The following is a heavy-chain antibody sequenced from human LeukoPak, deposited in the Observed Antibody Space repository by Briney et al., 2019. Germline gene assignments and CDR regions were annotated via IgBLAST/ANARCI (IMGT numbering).Heavy chain of an antibody. CDR1: GFTFSSYE. J-gene: IGHJ4*02. CDR2: ISSSGSTI. V-gene: IGHV3-48*03. CDR3: ARYTAMAFDY. D-gene: IGHD5-18*01. Sequence: GGSLRLSCAASGFTFSSYEMNWVRQAPGQGLEWVSYISSSGSTIYYADSVKGRFTISRDNAKNSLYLQMNSLRAEDTAVYYCARYTAMAFDYWGQGTLVTVSS.